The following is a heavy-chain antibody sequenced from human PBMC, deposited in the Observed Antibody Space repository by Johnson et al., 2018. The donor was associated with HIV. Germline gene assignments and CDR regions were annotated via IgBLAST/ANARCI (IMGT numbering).Heavy chain of an antibody. V-gene: IGHV3-33*08. Sequence: QVQLVESGGGVVQPGRSLRLSCAASGFTFSSYGMHWVRQAPGKGLEWVAVIRYGGSNKYYAASVQGRFTISRDNSKNTLYLQMNSLSAEDTAVYYCATGVVVTAMNDAFDIWGQGTMVTVSS. CDR1: GFTFSSYG. J-gene: IGHJ3*02. CDR3: ATGVVVTAMNDAFDI. CDR2: IRYGGSNK. D-gene: IGHD2-21*02.